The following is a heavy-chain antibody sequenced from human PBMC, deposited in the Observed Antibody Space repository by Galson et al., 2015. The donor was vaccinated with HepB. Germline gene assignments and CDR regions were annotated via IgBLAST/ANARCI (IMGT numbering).Heavy chain of an antibody. Sequence: SLRLSCAASGFTFSGYSMNWVRQAPGKGLEWVSYITSSGSTIYYADSVMGRFTISRDNAKDSLYLQMNSLRDEDTAVYYCARGGIVAMRRYFDSWGQGTLVTVSS. CDR2: ITSSGSTI. CDR1: GFTFSGYS. CDR3: ARGGIVAMRRYFDS. J-gene: IGHJ4*02. D-gene: IGHD5-12*01. V-gene: IGHV3-48*02.